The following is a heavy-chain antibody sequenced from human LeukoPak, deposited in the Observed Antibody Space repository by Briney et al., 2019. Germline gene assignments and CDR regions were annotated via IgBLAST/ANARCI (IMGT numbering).Heavy chain of an antibody. Sequence: SGGSLKLSCAASGFTFSGYAIHWVRQASGKGLEWVGRIRNKANKYATGYAASVEGRLTISRDESKNTAFLQMSSLKTEDTAVYYCVLGDGNSEGHYLDSWGQGTLVTVSS. D-gene: IGHD5-24*01. J-gene: IGHJ4*02. V-gene: IGHV3-73*01. CDR1: GFTFSGYA. CDR3: VLGDGNSEGHYLDS. CDR2: IRNKANKYAT.